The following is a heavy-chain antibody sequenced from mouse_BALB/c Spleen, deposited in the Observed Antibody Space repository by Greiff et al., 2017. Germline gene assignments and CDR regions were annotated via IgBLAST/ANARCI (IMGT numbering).Heavy chain of an antibody. D-gene: IGHD1-1*01. V-gene: IGHV1S137*01. Sequence: LQESGAELVRPGVSVKISCKGSGYTFTDYAMHWVKQSHAKSLEWIGVISTYYGDASYNQKFKGKATMTVDKSSSTAYMELARLTSEDSAIYYCARSDGSSYFFAYWGQGTLVTVSA. J-gene: IGHJ3*01. CDR1: GYTFTDYA. CDR3: ARSDGSSYFFAY. CDR2: ISTYYGDA.